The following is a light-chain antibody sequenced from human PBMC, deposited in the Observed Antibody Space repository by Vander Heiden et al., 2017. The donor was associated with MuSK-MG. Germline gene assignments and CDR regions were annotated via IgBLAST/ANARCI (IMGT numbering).Light chain of an antibody. J-gene: IGKJ1*01. Sequence: DIQMTHSPSSLSASVGDRVTLTCRASQTISTYLNWYQQKPGKAPKLLIYAASNLQSGVPSRFSGSASGTDFTLTISMLHPEDFATYFCHRTDAVGWTFGRGTRVEMK. V-gene: IGKV1-39*01. CDR3: HRTDAVGWT. CDR2: AAS. CDR1: QTISTY.